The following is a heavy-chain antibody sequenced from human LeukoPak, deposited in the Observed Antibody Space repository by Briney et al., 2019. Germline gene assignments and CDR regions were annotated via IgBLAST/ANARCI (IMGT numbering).Heavy chain of an antibody. D-gene: IGHD6-19*01. J-gene: IGHJ4*02. Sequence: ASVKVSCKASGYSFTGHYMHWVRQAPGQGLEWMGWIDPNSGGTNCAQNFQGRVTMTRDTSISTGYMELSRLTSDDSAIYYCTRWRGYSSGWSGPFDDWGQGTLVTVSS. CDR3: TRWRGYSSGWSGPFDD. CDR2: IDPNSGGT. V-gene: IGHV1-2*02. CDR1: GYSFTGHY.